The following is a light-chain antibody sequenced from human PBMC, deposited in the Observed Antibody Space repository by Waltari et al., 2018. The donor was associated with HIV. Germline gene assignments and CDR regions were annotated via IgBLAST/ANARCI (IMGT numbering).Light chain of an antibody. CDR1: QGVTSTY. CDR3: QQYGSSPYT. CDR2: GAS. V-gene: IGKV3-20*01. J-gene: IGKJ2*01. Sequence: EIVLTQSPGTLSLSPGETATLSCRASQGVTSTYLAWYHQKPGQAPRHLIYGASSRATGIPDRFRGRGSGTDFTLTIRRLEPEDVAVYCCQQYGSSPYTSGQGTKLEIK.